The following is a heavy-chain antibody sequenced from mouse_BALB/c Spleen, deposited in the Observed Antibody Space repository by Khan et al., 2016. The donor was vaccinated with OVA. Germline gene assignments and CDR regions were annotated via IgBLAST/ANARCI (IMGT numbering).Heavy chain of an antibody. V-gene: IGHV3-2*02. CDR1: GYSITSDYA. CDR2: ISYSGST. CDR3: TGGRAY. D-gene: IGHD3-3*01. Sequence: EVQLQESGPGLVKPSQSLSLTCTVSGYSITSDYAWNWIRQFPGNKLEWMGYISYSGSTSYTPSLKSRISITRDKSKNQLFLQFDAMTTEDTATYYCTGGRAYWGQGTLVTVSA. J-gene: IGHJ3*01.